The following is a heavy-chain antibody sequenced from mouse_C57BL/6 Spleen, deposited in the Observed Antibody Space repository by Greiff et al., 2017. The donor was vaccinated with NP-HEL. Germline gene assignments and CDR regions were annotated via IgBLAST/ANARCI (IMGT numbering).Heavy chain of an antibody. CDR2: ISSGSSTI. V-gene: IGHV5-17*01. J-gene: IGHJ4*01. CDR1: GFTFSDYG. D-gene: IGHD2-1*01. CDR3: ARRDGNYVYYYAMDY. Sequence: EVMLVESGGGLVKPGGSLKLSCAASGFTFSDYGMHWVRQAPEKGLEWVAYISSGSSTIYYADTVKGRFTISSDNAKNTLFLQMTSLRSEDTAMYYCARRDGNYVYYYAMDYWGQGTSVTVSS.